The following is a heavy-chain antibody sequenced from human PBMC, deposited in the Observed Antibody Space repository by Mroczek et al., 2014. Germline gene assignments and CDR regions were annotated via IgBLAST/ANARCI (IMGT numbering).Heavy chain of an antibody. Sequence: QVQLVQSGPGLVKPSQTLSLTCTVSGGSISSGGYYWSWIRQHPGKGLEWIGYIYYSGSTYYNPSLKSRVTISVDTSKNQFSLKLSSVTAADTAVYYCASIYSPIAAAGSFDYWGQGTLVTVSS. J-gene: IGHJ4*02. CDR1: GGSISSGGYY. CDR2: IYYSGST. CDR3: ASIYSPIAAAGSFDY. D-gene: IGHD6-13*01. V-gene: IGHV4-31*03.